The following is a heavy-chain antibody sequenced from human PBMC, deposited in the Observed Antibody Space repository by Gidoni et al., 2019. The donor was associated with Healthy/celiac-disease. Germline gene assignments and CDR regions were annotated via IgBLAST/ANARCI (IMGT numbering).Heavy chain of an antibody. CDR3: ARALGWNSPGFDY. Sequence: EVQLVESGGGLVQPGGSLRLSCAASGFTFSSYDMHWVRQATGKGLEWVSASGTAGDTYYPGSVKGRFTISRENAKNSLYLQMNSLRAGDTAVYYCARALGWNSPGFDYWGQGTLVTVSS. CDR2: SGTAGDT. CDR1: GFTFSSYD. J-gene: IGHJ4*02. D-gene: IGHD1-7*01. V-gene: IGHV3-13*01.